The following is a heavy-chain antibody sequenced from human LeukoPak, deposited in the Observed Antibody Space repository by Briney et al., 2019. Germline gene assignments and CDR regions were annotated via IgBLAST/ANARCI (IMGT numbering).Heavy chain of an antibody. Sequence: GGSLRLSCAASGFTFSSSAMNWVRQAPGKGLEWVSTISGSGDRTYYADSVKGRFTISRDNSKNTLFLQMNSLRAEDTAVYYCAKGYYGSGSYGWFDYWGQGTLVTVSS. J-gene: IGHJ4*02. D-gene: IGHD3-10*01. CDR1: GFTFSSSA. CDR3: AKGYYGSGSYGWFDY. V-gene: IGHV3-23*01. CDR2: ISGSGDRT.